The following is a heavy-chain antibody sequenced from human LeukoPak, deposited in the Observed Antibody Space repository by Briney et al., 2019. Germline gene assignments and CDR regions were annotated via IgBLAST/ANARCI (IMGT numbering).Heavy chain of an antibody. J-gene: IGHJ5*02. CDR3: ARGRVAVAGTLVRGWFDP. CDR2: INHSGST. V-gene: IGHV4-34*01. Sequence: KPSETLSLTRAVYGGSFSGYYWSWIRQPPGKGLEWIGEINHSGSTNYNPSLKSRVTISVDTSKNQFSLKLSSVTAADTAVYYCARGRVAVAGTLVRGWFDPWGQGTLVTVSS. D-gene: IGHD6-19*01. CDR1: GGSFSGYY.